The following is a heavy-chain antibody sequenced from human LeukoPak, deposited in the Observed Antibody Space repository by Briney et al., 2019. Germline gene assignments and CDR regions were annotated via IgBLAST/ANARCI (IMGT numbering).Heavy chain of an antibody. D-gene: IGHD2-2*01. V-gene: IGHV1-18*01. J-gene: IGHJ1*01. Sequence: GASVKVSCKASGYTFTTYSLAWVRQVPGQSLEWMGWISVNNGGTNYAQSFQDRVTLTRDTSTTTAYLELRSLRSDDTAIIYCATATQPRGYFLHWGQGTLVTVSS. CDR1: GYTFTTYS. CDR3: ATATQPRGYFLH. CDR2: ISVNNGGT.